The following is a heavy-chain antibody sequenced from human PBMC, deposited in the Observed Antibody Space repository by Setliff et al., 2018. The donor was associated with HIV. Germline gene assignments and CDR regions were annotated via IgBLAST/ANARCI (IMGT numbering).Heavy chain of an antibody. CDR2: IKQYGNEK. D-gene: IGHD2-2*01. V-gene: IGHV3-7*01. CDR3: ARQISFGLAPDDGSRSGFEYFDY. CDR1: GFTFSNFW. J-gene: IGHJ4*02. Sequence: PGGSLRLSCAGSGFTFSNFWMSWVRQAPGKGLEWVASIKQYGNEKHFVDSVMGRFTISRDNAKNSLSLQMSGLRAEDTAVYYCARQISFGLAPDDGSRSGFEYFDYWGQGTLVT.